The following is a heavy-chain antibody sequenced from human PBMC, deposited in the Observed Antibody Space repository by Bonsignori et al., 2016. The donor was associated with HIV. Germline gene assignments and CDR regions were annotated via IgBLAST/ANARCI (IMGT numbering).Heavy chain of an antibody. J-gene: IGHJ5*02. Sequence: WVRQAPGQGLEWMGWISAYNGNTNYAQKLQGRVTMTTDTSTSTAYMELRSLRSDDTAVYYCARGEGVYRTPGGWFDPWGQGTLVTVSS. V-gene: IGHV1-18*01. D-gene: IGHD5/OR15-5a*01. CDR3: ARGEGVYRTPGGWFDP. CDR2: ISAYNGNT.